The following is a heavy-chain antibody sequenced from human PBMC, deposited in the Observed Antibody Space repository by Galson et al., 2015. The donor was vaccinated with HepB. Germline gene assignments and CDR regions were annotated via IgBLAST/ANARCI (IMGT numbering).Heavy chain of an antibody. CDR1: GFSLSTSGMC. Sequence: PALVKPTQTLTLTCTFSGFSLSTSGMCVSWIRQPPGKALEWLARIDWDDDKYYSTSLKTRLTISKDTSKNQVVLTMTNMDPVDTATYYCARILIGMGSSYGMDVWGQGTTVTVSS. J-gene: IGHJ6*02. CDR3: ARILIGMGSSYGMDV. CDR2: IDWDDDK. V-gene: IGHV2-70*11. D-gene: IGHD5-24*01.